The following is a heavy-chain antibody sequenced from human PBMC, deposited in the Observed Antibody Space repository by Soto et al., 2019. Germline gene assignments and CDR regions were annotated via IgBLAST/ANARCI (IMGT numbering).Heavy chain of an antibody. CDR2: IKQDGTEK. V-gene: IGHV3-7*01. CDR3: ARDDLDY. Sequence: EVQLVESGGGLVQPGGSLRLSCAASRFTFSNYWMSWVRQAPGKGLEWVANIKQDGTEKYYADSVRGRSTISRDNAKNSQYLEMNNLRAGDTAVYYCARDDLDYWCQGTLVTVSS. CDR1: RFTFSNYW. J-gene: IGHJ4*02.